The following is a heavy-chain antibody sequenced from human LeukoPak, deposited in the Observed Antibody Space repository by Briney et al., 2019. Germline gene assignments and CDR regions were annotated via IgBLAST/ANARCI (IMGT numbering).Heavy chain of an antibody. V-gene: IGHV1-18*01. CDR2: ISAYNGNT. D-gene: IGHD5-18*01. CDR3: ARERGGYSYGYDSDY. CDR1: GYTFTNYG. J-gene: IGHJ4*02. Sequence: ASVTVSCKASGYTFTNYGIRWVRQAPGQGLEWMGWISAYNGNTNYAQKLQGRVTMTTDTSTSTAYMELRSLRSDDTAVYYCARERGGYSYGYDSDYWGQGTLVTVSS.